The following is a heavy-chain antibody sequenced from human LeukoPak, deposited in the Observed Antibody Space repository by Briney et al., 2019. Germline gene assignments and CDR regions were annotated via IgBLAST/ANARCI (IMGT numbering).Heavy chain of an antibody. J-gene: IGHJ4*02. D-gene: IGHD5-24*01. CDR3: ARGPLDGYNYYVH. Sequence: GGSLRLSCAASGFTFSSYAMHWVRQAPGKGLEWVAVISYDGSKKYYADSVKGRFTISRDNSKNTLYLQMNSLRAEDTAVYYCARGPLDGYNYYVHWGQGTLVTVSS. V-gene: IGHV3-30*14. CDR1: GFTFSSYA. CDR2: ISYDGSKK.